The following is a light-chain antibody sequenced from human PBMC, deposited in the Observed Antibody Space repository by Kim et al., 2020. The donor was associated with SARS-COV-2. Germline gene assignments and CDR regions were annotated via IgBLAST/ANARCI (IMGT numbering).Light chain of an antibody. CDR3: QVWDSSTVV. Sequence: VALGQKGRITCGGNKIGCKNVFWYQQRPGQAPVVVIYRDISRPSGIPERFSGSNSGNTATLTISRAQAGDDADYYCQVWDSSTVVFGGGTQLTVL. V-gene: IGLV3-9*01. CDR2: RDI. J-gene: IGLJ2*01. CDR1: KIGCKN.